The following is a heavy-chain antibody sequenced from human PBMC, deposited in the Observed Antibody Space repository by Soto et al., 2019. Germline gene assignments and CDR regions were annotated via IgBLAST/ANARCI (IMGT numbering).Heavy chain of an antibody. CDR3: ARPGGSCYSAFCGMDV. J-gene: IGHJ6*02. Sequence: SETLSLTCTVSGGSISSSSYYWGWIRQPPGKGLEWIGSIYYSGSTYYNPSLKSRVTISVDTSKNQFSLKLSSVTAADTAVYYCARPGGSCYSAFCGMDVWGQGTTVTVSS. V-gene: IGHV4-39*01. CDR2: IYYSGST. CDR1: GGSISSSSYY. D-gene: IGHD2-15*01.